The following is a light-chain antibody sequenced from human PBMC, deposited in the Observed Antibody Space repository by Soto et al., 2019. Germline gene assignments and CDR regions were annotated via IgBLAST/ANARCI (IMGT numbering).Light chain of an antibody. J-gene: IGKJ4*01. V-gene: IGKV3-11*01. CDR1: QSVGSY. Sequence: DIVLTQSPATVSLSPGGRATLSCRASQSVGSYLAWYQQKPGQTPRLVIYDASNRATGIPARFSGSGSGTDFTLTISILEPEDSAVYYCQQRSKWLTFGGGTKVEIK. CDR2: DAS. CDR3: QQRSKWLT.